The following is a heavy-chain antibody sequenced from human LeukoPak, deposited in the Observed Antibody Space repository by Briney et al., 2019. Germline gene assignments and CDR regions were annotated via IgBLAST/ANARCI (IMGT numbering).Heavy chain of an antibody. D-gene: IGHD1-26*01. CDR2: IYYSGST. CDR1: GGSISSYY. Sequence: SETLSLTCTVSGGSISSYYWSWIRQPPGKGLEWIGYIYYSGSTNYNPSLKSRVTISVDTSKNQFSLKLSSVTAADTAVYYCAREGGSYRSSDYWGQGTLVTVSS. CDR3: AREGGSYRSSDY. J-gene: IGHJ4*02. V-gene: IGHV4-59*01.